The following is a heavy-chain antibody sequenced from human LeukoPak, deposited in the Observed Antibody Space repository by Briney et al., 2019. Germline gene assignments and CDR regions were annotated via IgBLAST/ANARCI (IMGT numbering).Heavy chain of an antibody. CDR3: AREYYDILTGHYNWFDH. J-gene: IGHJ5*02. V-gene: IGHV4-39*07. Sequence: PSETLSLTCTVSGGSISSSSYYWGWIRQPPGKGLEWLGSIYHSGNIYYNPSLKSRLTISVDTSKEQFSLRLSSVTAADTAVYFCAREYYDILTGHYNWFDHWGQGTLVTVSS. CDR2: IYHSGNI. CDR1: GGSISSSSYY. D-gene: IGHD3-9*01.